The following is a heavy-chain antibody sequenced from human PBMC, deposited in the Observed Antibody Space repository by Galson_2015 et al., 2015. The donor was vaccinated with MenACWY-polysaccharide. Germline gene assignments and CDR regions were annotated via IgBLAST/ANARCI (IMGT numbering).Heavy chain of an antibody. D-gene: IGHD2-15*01. J-gene: IGHJ5*02. CDR3: TKAGAKYCRGSSCYFNWFDP. CDR2: INADGSAT. Sequence: SLRLSCAASGFSFSTYWMHWVRHAPGKGLVWVSRINADGSATDYADSVRGRFTISRDNAKNTLYLEMNSLRAEGTAVYYCTKAGAKYCRGSSCYFNWFDPWGQGTLVTVSS. V-gene: IGHV3-74*01. CDR1: GFSFSTYW.